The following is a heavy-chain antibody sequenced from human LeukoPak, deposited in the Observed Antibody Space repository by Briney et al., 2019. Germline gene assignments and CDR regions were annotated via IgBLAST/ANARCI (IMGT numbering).Heavy chain of an antibody. D-gene: IGHD6-13*01. CDR1: GDSISSSNW. CDR2: MYYSGST. CDR3: AASSWQRPFDN. J-gene: IGHJ4*02. Sequence: SGTLSLTCAVSGDSISSSNWWTWVRQPPGKGLEWIAYMYYSGSTDHNPSLKSRVTISLDTSKSQFSLKLSSVTAADTAVYYCAASSWQRPFDNWGQGTLVTVSS. V-gene: IGHV4-4*02.